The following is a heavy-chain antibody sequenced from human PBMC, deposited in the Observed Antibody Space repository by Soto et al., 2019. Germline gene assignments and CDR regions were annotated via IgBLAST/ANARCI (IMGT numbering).Heavy chain of an antibody. J-gene: IGHJ4*02. Sequence: LRLSCAASGFTVSSNYMSWVRQAPGKGLEWVSVIYSGGSTYYADSVKGRFTISRDNSKNTLYLQMNSLRAEDTAVYYCARESTIGYHFDYWGQGTLVTVSS. V-gene: IGHV3-66*01. CDR1: GFTVSSNY. CDR3: ARESTIGYHFDY. CDR2: IYSGGST. D-gene: IGHD5-12*01.